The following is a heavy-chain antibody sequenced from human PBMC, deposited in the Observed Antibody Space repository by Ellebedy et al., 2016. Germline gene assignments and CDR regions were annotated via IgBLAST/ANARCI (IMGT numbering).Heavy chain of an antibody. CDR3: VRFDYYDKRDY. Sequence: GGSLRLXXATSGFTFTNYWMYWVRQVPGKAPTWVSHMYYEDSSKVYADSVKGRFTISKDTARNTLYLQMNDLRVEDTAVYYCVRFDYYDKRDYWGQGTLVTVSS. J-gene: IGHJ4*01. CDR2: MYYEDSSK. CDR1: GFTFTNYW. D-gene: IGHD3-22*01. V-gene: IGHV3-74*01.